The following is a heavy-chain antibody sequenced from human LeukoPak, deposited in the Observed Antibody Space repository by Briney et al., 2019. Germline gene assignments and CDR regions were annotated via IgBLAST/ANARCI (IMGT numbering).Heavy chain of an antibody. CDR1: GFTFSSYW. D-gene: IGHD3-10*01. J-gene: IGHJ4*02. CDR3: TGSSGEWAPHAR. Sequence: GGSLRLSCAASGFTFSSYWMSWVRQAPGKGLEWVANIGEDGTKTYYVDSVKGRFTISRDNAKNSLYLLMNSLRDEDTAVYYCTGSSGEWAPHARWGQGTLVTVSS. CDR2: IGEDGTKT. V-gene: IGHV3-7*01.